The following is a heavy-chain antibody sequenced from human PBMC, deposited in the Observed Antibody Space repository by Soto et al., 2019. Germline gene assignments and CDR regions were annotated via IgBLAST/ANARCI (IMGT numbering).Heavy chain of an antibody. J-gene: IGHJ4*02. CDR1: GFTFSSYS. CDR2: ISSSSSYI. D-gene: IGHD5-18*01. CDR3: ARDREGIQLWHQSSTYFDY. V-gene: IGHV3-21*01. Sequence: GGSLRLSCAASGFTFSSYSMNWVRQAPGKGLEWVSSISSSSSYIYYADSVKGRFTISRDNAKNSLYLQMNSLRAEDTAVYYCARDREGIQLWHQSSTYFDYWGQGTLVTVSS.